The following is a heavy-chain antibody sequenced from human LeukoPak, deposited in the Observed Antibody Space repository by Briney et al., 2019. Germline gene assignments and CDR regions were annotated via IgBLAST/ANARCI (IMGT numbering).Heavy chain of an antibody. D-gene: IGHD4-11*01. CDR1: GFSFSGYG. V-gene: IGHV3-30*18. CDR3: AKDKEYSYFDY. J-gene: IGHJ4*02. Sequence: PGGSLRLSCAASGFSFSGYGMHWVRQAPGKGLEWVSLISYDGSNTYYADSVKDRFTISRDNSKNTLYLQMNSLRAEDTALYYCAKDKEYSYFDYWGQGTLVTVSS. CDR2: ISYDGSNT.